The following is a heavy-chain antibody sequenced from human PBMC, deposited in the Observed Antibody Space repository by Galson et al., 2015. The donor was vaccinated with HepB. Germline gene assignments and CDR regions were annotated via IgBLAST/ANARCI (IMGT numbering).Heavy chain of an antibody. D-gene: IGHD6-19*01. CDR1: GLTFRSYN. CDR2: ISSSSSYI. CDR3: ARAISIAVAGTMNYYYGMDV. J-gene: IGHJ6*02. V-gene: IGHV3-21*01. Sequence: SLRLSCAAAGLTFRSYNMNWVRQAPGKGLEWVSSISSSSSYIYYADSVKGRFTISRDNAKNSLYLQMNSLRAEDTAVYYCARAISIAVAGTMNYYYGMDVWGQGTTVTVSS.